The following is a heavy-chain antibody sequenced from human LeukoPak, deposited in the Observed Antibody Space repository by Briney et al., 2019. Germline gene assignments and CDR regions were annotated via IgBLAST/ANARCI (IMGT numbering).Heavy chain of an antibody. CDR1: GFPFRTHA. V-gene: IGHV3-30*01. Sequence: PGRSLRLSCAAYGFPFRTHAMHWVRQAPGKGLEWVAFISFDGNTKYYSDSVRGRFPISRDNSKNTVYLQMNSLRPEDTAVYYCARDMSEEYTADYWGQGTLVTVSS. CDR2: ISFDGNTK. J-gene: IGHJ4*02. CDR3: ARDMSEEYTADY. D-gene: IGHD1-1*01.